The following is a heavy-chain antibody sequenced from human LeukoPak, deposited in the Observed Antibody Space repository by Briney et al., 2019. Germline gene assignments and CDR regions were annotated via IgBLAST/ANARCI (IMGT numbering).Heavy chain of an antibody. J-gene: IGHJ4*02. V-gene: IGHV4-61*02. CDR1: GGSISSGSYY. CDR2: IYTSGST. CDR3: AREEGHFDY. Sequence: SETLSLTCTVSGGSISSGSYYWSWIRQPAGKGREWIGRIYTSGSTNYNPSLKSRVTISVDTSKNQFSLKLSSVTAADTAVYYCAREEGHFDYWGQGTLVTVSS.